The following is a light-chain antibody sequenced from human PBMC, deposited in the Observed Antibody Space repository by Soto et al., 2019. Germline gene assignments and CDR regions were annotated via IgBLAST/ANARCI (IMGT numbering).Light chain of an antibody. CDR3: MQALQTRT. V-gene: IGKV2-28*01. J-gene: IGKJ1*01. Sequence: EIVMTQSTLSLPVTPGEPSSISCRSSQSLLHSNGYNYLDWYLQKPGQSPQLLIYLGSNRASGVPDRFSGSGSGTDFTLKISRVEAEDVGVYYCMQALQTRTFGQGTKVDIK. CDR1: QSLLHSNGYNY. CDR2: LGS.